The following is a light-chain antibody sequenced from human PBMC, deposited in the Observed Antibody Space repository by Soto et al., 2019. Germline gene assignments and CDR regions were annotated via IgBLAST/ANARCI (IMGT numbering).Light chain of an antibody. Sequence: QSVVTQEPSLTVSPGGTVTLTCGCSTGDVTNGRWPYWFQQRPGQVPRTLIHDTSNKHSWTPARFSGSLLGGKAALTLSGAQPEDEAAYYCLLFYDGVAVFGGGTQLTVI. CDR3: LLFYDGVAV. CDR2: DTS. V-gene: IGLV7-46*01. CDR1: TGDVTNGRW. J-gene: IGLJ7*01.